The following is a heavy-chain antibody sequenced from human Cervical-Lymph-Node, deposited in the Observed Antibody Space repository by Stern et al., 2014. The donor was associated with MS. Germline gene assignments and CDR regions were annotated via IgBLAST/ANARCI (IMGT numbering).Heavy chain of an antibody. CDR3: ARDISGSGWPDGFDH. Sequence: MQLVESGGGVVQPGRSLRLSCTASGFTFSGYSMHWVRQAPGKGLEWVAVISYDGSNKYYADSLMGRFTISRDNSNNLLYLQINSLRREDTALYYCARDISGSGWPDGFDHWGQGALVTVSS. D-gene: IGHD6-19*01. J-gene: IGHJ4*02. CDR1: GFTFSGYS. V-gene: IGHV3-30-3*01. CDR2: ISYDGSNK.